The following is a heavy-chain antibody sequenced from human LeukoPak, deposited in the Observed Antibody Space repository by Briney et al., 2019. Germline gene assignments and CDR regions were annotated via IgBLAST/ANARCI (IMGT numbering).Heavy chain of an antibody. CDR2: IRYDGSNK. D-gene: IGHD1-26*01. Sequence: GGSLRLSCAASGFTFSSYGMHWVRQASGKGLEWVAFIRYDGSNKYYADSVKGRLIISRDKSKNTLYLQMNSLRAEDTAVYYCARGGSYLSAFDIWGQGTMVTVSS. J-gene: IGHJ3*02. CDR3: ARGGSYLSAFDI. V-gene: IGHV3-30*02. CDR1: GFTFSSYG.